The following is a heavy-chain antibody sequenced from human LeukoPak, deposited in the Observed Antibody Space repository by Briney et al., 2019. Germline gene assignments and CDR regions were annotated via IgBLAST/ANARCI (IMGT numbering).Heavy chain of an antibody. D-gene: IGHD2-21*02. CDR3: ARACHLVVVTAEGAFFDP. Sequence: ASVKVSCKASGYRFTSCGIGWVRQAPGQGLEWVGWISIYNGKTYYAQSLQDRVTMTTDTSTNTVYMELRSLKSEDTAVYYCARACHLVVVTAEGAFFDPWGQGTLVTVSS. CDR2: ISIYNGKT. CDR1: GYRFTSCG. J-gene: IGHJ5*02. V-gene: IGHV1-18*01.